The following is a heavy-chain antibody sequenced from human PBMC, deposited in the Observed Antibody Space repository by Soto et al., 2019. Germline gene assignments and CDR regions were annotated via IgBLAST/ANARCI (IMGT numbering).Heavy chain of an antibody. V-gene: IGHV4-59*11. CDR3: ARMSSSWYGGAWFDP. Sequence: SETLSLTCTVSGGSISSHYWSWIRQPPGKGLEWIGYIYYSGSTNYNPSLKSRVTISVDTSKNQFSLKLSSVTAADTAVYYCARMSSSWYGGAWFDPWGQGTLVTSPQ. J-gene: IGHJ5*02. D-gene: IGHD6-13*01. CDR1: GGSISSHY. CDR2: IYYSGST.